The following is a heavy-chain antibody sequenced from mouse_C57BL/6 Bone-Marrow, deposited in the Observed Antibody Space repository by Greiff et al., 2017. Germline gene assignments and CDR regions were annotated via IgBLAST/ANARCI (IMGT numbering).Heavy chain of an antibody. Sequence: EVKLVASGGGLVQPGGSLSLSCAASGFTFTDYYMNWVRQPPGTALEWLGFIRNKANGYTTEYSASVKGRFTISRDNSQSILYLQMNALRAEDSATYYCARSYGSSFAYWGQGTLVTVSA. V-gene: IGHV7-3*01. D-gene: IGHD1-1*01. CDR1: GFTFTDYY. CDR3: ARSYGSSFAY. J-gene: IGHJ3*01. CDR2: IRNKANGYTT.